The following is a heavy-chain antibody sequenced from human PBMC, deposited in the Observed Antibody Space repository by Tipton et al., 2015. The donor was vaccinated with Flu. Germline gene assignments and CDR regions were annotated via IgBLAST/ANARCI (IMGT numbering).Heavy chain of an antibody. CDR1: GGTFSGYD. CDR3: AREGRTGRWVYYYYHMDV. D-gene: IGHD1-1*01. CDR2: INHSGST. V-gene: IGHV4-34*01. J-gene: IGHJ6*03. Sequence: LRLSCAVSGGTFSGYDWRWIRQPPGKGLEWIGEINHSGSTTYNPSLKSRVTISVDTSTNQFSLKLSSVTAADTAVYYCAREGRTGRWVYYYYHMDVWGKGTTVTVSS.